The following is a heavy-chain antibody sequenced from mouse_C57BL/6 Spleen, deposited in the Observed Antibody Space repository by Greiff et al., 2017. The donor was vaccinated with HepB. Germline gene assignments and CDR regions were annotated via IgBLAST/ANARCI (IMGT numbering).Heavy chain of an antibody. CDR3: TTKYYGSSYGYFDV. CDR1: GFNIKDYY. CDR2: IDPEDGDT. Sequence: EVQLQQSGAELVRPGASVKLSCTASGFNIKDYYMHWVKQRPEQGLEWIGRIDPEDGDTEYAPKFQGKATMTADTSSNTAYLQLSSLTSEDTAVYYCTTKYYGSSYGYFDVWGTGTTVTVSS. V-gene: IGHV14-1*01. J-gene: IGHJ1*03. D-gene: IGHD1-1*01.